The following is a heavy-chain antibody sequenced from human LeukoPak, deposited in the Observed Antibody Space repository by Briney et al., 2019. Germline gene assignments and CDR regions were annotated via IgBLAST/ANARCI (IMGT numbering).Heavy chain of an antibody. J-gene: IGHJ5*02. CDR1: GYTLTGYY. Sequence: ASVKVSCKASGYTLTGYYMHWVRQAPGQGLEWMGWINPNSGGTNYAQKFQGRVTMTRDTSISTAYMELSRLRSDDTAVYYCARDTPYDSKEGWFDPWGQGTLVTVSS. CDR3: ARDTPYDSKEGWFDP. V-gene: IGHV1-2*02. CDR2: INPNSGGT. D-gene: IGHD3-22*01.